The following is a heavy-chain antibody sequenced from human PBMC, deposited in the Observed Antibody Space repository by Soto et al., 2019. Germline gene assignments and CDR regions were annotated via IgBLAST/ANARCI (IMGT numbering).Heavy chain of an antibody. J-gene: IGHJ4*02. CDR2: ISGSGGST. Sequence: PGGSLRLSCAASGFTFSSYAMSWVRQAPGKGLEWVSAISGSGGSTYYADSVKGRFTISRDNSKDTLYLQMNSLRAEDTAVYYCAKWELLGGYYFDYWGQGTLVTVSS. D-gene: IGHD1-26*01. CDR1: GFTFSSYA. V-gene: IGHV3-23*01. CDR3: AKWELLGGYYFDY.